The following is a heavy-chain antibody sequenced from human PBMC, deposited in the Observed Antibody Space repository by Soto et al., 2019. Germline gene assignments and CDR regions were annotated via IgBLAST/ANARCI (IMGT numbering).Heavy chain of an antibody. V-gene: IGHV3-23*01. J-gene: IGHJ4*02. D-gene: IGHD3-22*01. CDR3: AKDRGPYAISGSPD. CDR2: LRGSGTST. Sequence: EVQLLDSGGRSVQPGGSLRLSCAASGFTCNNYAMTWVRQAPGKGLEWVSSLRGSGTSTFYADSVRGLFTISRDNSKYTLYLQVHTLRVDDTAMYYCAKDRGPYAISGSPDWGPGTLVTVS. CDR1: GFTCNNYA.